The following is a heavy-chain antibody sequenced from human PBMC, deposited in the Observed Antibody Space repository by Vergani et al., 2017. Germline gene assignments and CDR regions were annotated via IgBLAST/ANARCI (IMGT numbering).Heavy chain of an antibody. V-gene: IGHV3-30-3*01. D-gene: IGHD4-17*01. CDR1: GFTFSSYA. CDR3: ARGASSDYVSSFDY. CDR2: ISYDGSNK. J-gene: IGHJ4*02. Sequence: QVQLVESGGGVVQPGRSLRLSCAASGFTFSSYAMHWVRQAPGKGLEWVAVISYDGSNKYYADSVKGRFTISRDNYKNTLYLQMNSLRAEDTAVYYCARGASSDYVSSFDYWGQGTLVTVSS.